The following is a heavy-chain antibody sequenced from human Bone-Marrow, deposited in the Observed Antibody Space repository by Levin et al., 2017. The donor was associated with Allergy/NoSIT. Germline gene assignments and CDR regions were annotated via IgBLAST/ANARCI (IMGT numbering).Heavy chain of an antibody. CDR1: GFTFSTYA. Sequence: LPGGSLRLSCEASGFTFSTYAMSWVRQAPGKGLEWVAAIIRSGDTTYYADSVKGRFTISRDNSKNTLYLQMNGLRADDTAVYYCAKVGTGYDYDYWGQGTQVTVSS. J-gene: IGHJ4*02. CDR3: AKVGTGYDYDY. D-gene: IGHD5-12*01. V-gene: IGHV3-23*01. CDR2: IIRSGDTT.